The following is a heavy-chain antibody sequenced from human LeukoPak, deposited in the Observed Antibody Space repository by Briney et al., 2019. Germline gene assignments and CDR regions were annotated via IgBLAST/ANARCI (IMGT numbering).Heavy chain of an antibody. V-gene: IGHV3-49*04. CDR2: IRSKAYGGTT. CDR3: TRVGYYYDSSGYYSFDY. J-gene: IGHJ4*02. D-gene: IGHD3-22*01. Sequence: GSLRLSCTASGFTFGDYAMSWVRQAPGKGLEWVGFIRSKAYGGTTEYAASVKGRFTISRDDSKSIAYLQMNSLKTEDTAVYYCTRVGYYYDSSGYYSFDYWGQGTLVTVSS. CDR1: GFTFGDYA.